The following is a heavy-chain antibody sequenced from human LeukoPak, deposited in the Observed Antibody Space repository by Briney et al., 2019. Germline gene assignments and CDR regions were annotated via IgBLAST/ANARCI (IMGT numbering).Heavy chain of an antibody. CDR2: INVDGNEK. J-gene: IGHJ4*02. CDR3: ARDASGWSVY. Sequence: GGSLRLSCVVSGFNFNSYWMSWLRQAPGKGLEWVANINVDGNEKNSVDSVKGRFTVSGDNPKNSLFLQMDSLRAEDSAVYFCARDASGWSVYWGQGTLVTVSS. D-gene: IGHD6-19*01. CDR1: GFNFNSYW. V-gene: IGHV3-7*01.